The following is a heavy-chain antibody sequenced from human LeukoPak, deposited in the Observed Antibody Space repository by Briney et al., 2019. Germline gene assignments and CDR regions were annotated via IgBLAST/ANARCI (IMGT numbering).Heavy chain of an antibody. CDR1: RYTFPANY. CDR2: INPNSGGS. V-gene: IGHV1-2*02. CDR3: AREAPISGYYPHHWYFDL. Sequence: VASVKVSCKASRYTFPANYMHWVRQAPGQGREWMGWINPNSGGSNCAQKFQGRVTMTRETSISTVYMELSRLSSDDTAVYYCAREAPISGYYPHHWYFDLWGRGTLVTVSS. J-gene: IGHJ2*01. D-gene: IGHD3-22*01.